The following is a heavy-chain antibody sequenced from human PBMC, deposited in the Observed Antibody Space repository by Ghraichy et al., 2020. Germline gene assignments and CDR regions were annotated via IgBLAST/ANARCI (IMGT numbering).Heavy chain of an antibody. CDR3: AIGAARGYYYYGMDV. CDR1: GYSFTSYW. J-gene: IGHJ6*02. CDR2: IYPGDSDT. D-gene: IGHD6-6*01. V-gene: IGHV5-51*01. Sequence: GESLNISCKGSGYSFTSYWIGWVRQMPGKGLEWMGIIYPGDSDTRYSPSFQGQVTISADKSISTAYLQWSSLKASDTAMYYCAIGAARGYYYYGMDVWGQGTTVTVSS.